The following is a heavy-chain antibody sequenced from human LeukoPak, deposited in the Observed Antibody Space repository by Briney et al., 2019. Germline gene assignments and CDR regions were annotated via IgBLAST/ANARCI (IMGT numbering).Heavy chain of an antibody. D-gene: IGHD3-3*01. CDR2: IYYSGST. V-gene: IGHV4-59*01. Sequence: SETLSLTCTVSGGSISSYYWSWIRQPPGKGLEWIGYIYYSGSTNYNPSLKGRVTISVDTSKNQFSLKLSSVTAADTAVYYCARAGVASDAFDIWGQGTMVTVSS. CDR3: ARAGVASDAFDI. CDR1: GGSISSYY. J-gene: IGHJ3*02.